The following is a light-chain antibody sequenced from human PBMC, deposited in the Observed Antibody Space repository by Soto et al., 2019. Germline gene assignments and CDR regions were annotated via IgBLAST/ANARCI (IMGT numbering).Light chain of an antibody. CDR2: EVS. J-gene: IGLJ1*01. CDR3: CSYAGSNNYV. CDR1: SSDVGGYKY. V-gene: IGLV2-8*01. Sequence: QSALTQPPSASGSPGQSVTISCTGTSSDVGGYKYVSWFQQHPGKAPKLMLCEVSKRPSGVPDRFSGSRSGNTASLTVSGLQAEDEADYYCCSYAGSNNYVFGTGTKVTVL.